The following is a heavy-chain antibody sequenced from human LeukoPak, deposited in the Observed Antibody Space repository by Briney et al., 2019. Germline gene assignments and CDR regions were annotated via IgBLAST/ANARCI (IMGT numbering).Heavy chain of an antibody. CDR3: ARGSMLGATSTPQFDY. CDR1: GYTFTSYD. Sequence: ASVKVSCKASGYTFTSYDINWVRQATGLGLEWMGWMNPNSGNTGYAQKFQGRVTMTRNTSISTAYMELSSLRSEDTAVYYCARGSMLGATSTPQFDYWGQGTLVTVSS. D-gene: IGHD1-26*01. CDR2: MNPNSGNT. V-gene: IGHV1-8*01. J-gene: IGHJ4*02.